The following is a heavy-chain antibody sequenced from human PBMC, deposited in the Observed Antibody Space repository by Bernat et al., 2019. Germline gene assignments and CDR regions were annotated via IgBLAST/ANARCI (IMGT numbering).Heavy chain of an antibody. Sequence: QAQLVESGGGVVQPGRSLRLSCAASGFTFSSYGMHWVRQAPGKGLEWVAVIWDDGSNKYYEDSVKGRFTISRDNTKNTLYLQMNSLRAEDTAVYYCARDRAYAFDIWGQGTMVTVSS. CDR1: GFTFSSYG. CDR2: IWDDGSNK. CDR3: ARDRAYAFDI. V-gene: IGHV3-33*01. J-gene: IGHJ3*02.